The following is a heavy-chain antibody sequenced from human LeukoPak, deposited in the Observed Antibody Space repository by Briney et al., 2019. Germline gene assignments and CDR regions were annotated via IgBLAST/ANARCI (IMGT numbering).Heavy chain of an antibody. CDR3: ASIYTDSPDAFDI. Sequence: SETLSLTCTVSGGSISSSNYYWGWIRQSPGMGLDWIGSISHTGSTYHNPSLKSRVTISVDTSKNQFSLKLSSVTAADTAVYYCASIYTDSPDAFDIWGQGTMVTVSS. V-gene: IGHV4-39*07. CDR2: ISHTGST. D-gene: IGHD2-2*02. J-gene: IGHJ3*02. CDR1: GGSISSSNYY.